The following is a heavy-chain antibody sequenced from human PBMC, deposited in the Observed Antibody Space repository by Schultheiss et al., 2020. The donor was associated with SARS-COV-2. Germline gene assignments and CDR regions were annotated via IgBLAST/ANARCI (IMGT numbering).Heavy chain of an antibody. CDR2: LYSGGST. Sequence: GESLKISCAASGFTVSDTSMSWVRQAPGKGLEWVSLLYSGGSTYYADSVKGRFTISRDNSRNTLYLQMNSLRAEDTALYYCAKDRGGSGSLTLGRVDLDCWGQGTLVTVSS. D-gene: IGHD1-26*01. CDR1: GFTVSDTS. CDR3: AKDRGGSGSLTLGRVDLDC. V-gene: IGHV3-53*01. J-gene: IGHJ4*02.